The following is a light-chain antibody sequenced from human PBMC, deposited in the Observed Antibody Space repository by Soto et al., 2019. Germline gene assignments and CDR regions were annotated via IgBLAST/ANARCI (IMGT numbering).Light chain of an antibody. CDR1: QSVSSSY. Sequence: EIVLTQSPGTLSLSPGERATLSCRASQSVSSSYLAWYQQKPGQAPRLLIYDASSRATGIPDRFSGSGSGTDFTLTINRLEPEDFAVYYCQHYGSSRTFGQGTKVDIK. J-gene: IGKJ1*01. CDR3: QHYGSSRT. CDR2: DAS. V-gene: IGKV3-20*01.